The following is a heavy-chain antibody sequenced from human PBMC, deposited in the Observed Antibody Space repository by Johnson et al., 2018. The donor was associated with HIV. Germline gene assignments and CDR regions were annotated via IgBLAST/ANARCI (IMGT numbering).Heavy chain of an antibody. Sequence: VQLVESGGGLVQPGGSMRLSCAASGFIFSSYWMHWVRQAPGKGLVWVSGVKSDGSSTTYADSVKGRFTISRDNAKNTLYLKMNRLRAEDTAVYYCGSDITYSYYVTDAFDIWGQGTVVTVS. CDR1: GFIFSSYW. CDR2: VKSDGSST. D-gene: IGHD4-11*01. CDR3: GSDITYSYYVTDAFDI. V-gene: IGHV3-74*01. J-gene: IGHJ3*02.